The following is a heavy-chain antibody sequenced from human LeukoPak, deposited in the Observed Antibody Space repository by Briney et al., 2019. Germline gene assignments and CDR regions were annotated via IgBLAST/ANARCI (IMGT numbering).Heavy chain of an antibody. CDR2: ISSSGSTI. CDR1: GGSFSGYY. D-gene: IGHD6-13*01. Sequence: KPSETLSLTCAVYGGSFSGYYWSWIRQPPGKGLEWVSYISSSGSTIYYADSVKGRFTISRDNAKNSLYLQMNSLRAEDTAVYYCATSYSSSDDAFDTWGQGTMVTVSS. V-gene: IGHV3-11*01. J-gene: IGHJ3*02. CDR3: ATSYSSSDDAFDT.